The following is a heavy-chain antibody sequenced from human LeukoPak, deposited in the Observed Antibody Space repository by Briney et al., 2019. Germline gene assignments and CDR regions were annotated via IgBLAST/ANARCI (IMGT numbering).Heavy chain of an antibody. V-gene: IGHV3-7*01. CDR2: IDKEGNER. CDR1: GVTFRNYW. CDR3: VRDGQGSTPLDY. J-gene: IGHJ4*02. Sequence: GGSLRLSCAVSGVTFRNYWMSWVRQAPGKGLEWAANIDKEGNERSYVASVKGRFTISRDNAKNTPYLQMNSLRAEDTAVYFCVRDGQGSTPLDYWGQGTLVTVSS. D-gene: IGHD1-26*01.